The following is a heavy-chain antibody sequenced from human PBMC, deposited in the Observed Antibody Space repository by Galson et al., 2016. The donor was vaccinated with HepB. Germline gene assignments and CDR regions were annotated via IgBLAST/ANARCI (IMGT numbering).Heavy chain of an antibody. CDR1: GSSFNTYG. CDR2: IWYDGSKK. J-gene: IGHJ4*02. V-gene: IGHV3-33*01. Sequence: SLRLSCAASGSSFNTYGMHWVRQAPGKGLEWVALIWYDGSKKYYVDSVKGRFTISRNNSQNTLYLQMNSLRAEDTAVYYCARFGTGLDYWGQGTLVTVSS. D-gene: IGHD3/OR15-3a*01. CDR3: ARFGTGLDY.